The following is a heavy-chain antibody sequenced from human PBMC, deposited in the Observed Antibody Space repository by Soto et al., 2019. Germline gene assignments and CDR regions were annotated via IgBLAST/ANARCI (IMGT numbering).Heavy chain of an antibody. D-gene: IGHD3-3*01. CDR3: ARGKPPTIFGVVIRRSYGMDV. V-gene: IGHV4-34*01. CDR2: INHSGST. J-gene: IGHJ6*02. Sequence: PSETLSLTCAVYGGSLSGYYWSWIRQPPGKGLEWIGEINHSGSTNYNPSLKSRVTISVDKSKIQFSLKLSSVTAADTAVYYCARGKPPTIFGVVIRRSYGMDVWGQGTTVTVSS. CDR1: GGSLSGYY.